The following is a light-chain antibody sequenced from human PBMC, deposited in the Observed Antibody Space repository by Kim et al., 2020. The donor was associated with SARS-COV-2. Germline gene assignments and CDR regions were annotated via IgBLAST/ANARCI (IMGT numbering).Light chain of an antibody. CDR3: QQRSNWPYT. J-gene: IGKJ2*01. Sequence: EIVLTQSPATLSLSPGERATLSCRASQNVSSYLAWYQQKPGQAPRLLIYDASNRATGIPARFSGSGSGTDFTLTISSLEPEDFAVYYCQQRSNWPYTFGQGTKLEI. CDR1: QNVSSY. V-gene: IGKV3-11*01. CDR2: DAS.